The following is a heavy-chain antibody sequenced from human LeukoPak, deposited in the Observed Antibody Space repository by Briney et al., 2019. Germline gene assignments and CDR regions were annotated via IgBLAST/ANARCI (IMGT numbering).Heavy chain of an antibody. CDR3: ARDALVATAYYYYYYMDV. Sequence: PGGSLRLSCAASGFTVSDYEMNWVRQAPGKGLEYVSAISSNGGSTYYANSVKGRFTISRDNSKNTLYLQMGSLRAEDMAVYYCARDALVATAYYYYYYMDVWGKGTTVTVSS. J-gene: IGHJ6*03. D-gene: IGHD5-12*01. CDR2: ISSNGGST. CDR1: GFTVSDYE. V-gene: IGHV3-64*01.